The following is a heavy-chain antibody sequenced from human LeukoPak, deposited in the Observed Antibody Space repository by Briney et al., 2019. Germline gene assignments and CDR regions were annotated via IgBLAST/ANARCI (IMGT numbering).Heavy chain of an antibody. V-gene: IGHV3-21*01. J-gene: IGHJ4*02. CDR3: ARETYRYSSSWDADY. CDR1: GFTFASYW. CDR2: ISSSSSYI. Sequence: PGGSLRLSCAASGFTFASYWMNWVRQAPGKGLEWVSSISSSSSYIYYADSVQGRFTISRDNAKNSLCLQMISLRAEDTAAYYCARETYRYSSSWDADYWGQGTLVTVSS. D-gene: IGHD6-13*01.